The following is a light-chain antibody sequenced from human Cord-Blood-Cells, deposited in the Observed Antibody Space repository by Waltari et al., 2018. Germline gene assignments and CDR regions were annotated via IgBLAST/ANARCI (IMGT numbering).Light chain of an antibody. V-gene: IGKV3-15*01. Sequence: EIVKTQSPATLSVAPGESTTLSSRASQSVSSNLAWYQQKHGQAPRLLIYGASTRATGIPSRFSGSGSGTDFTLTISSLQSEDFAVYYCQQYNNWPPTFGQGTKVEIK. J-gene: IGKJ1*01. CDR2: GAS. CDR1: QSVSSN. CDR3: QQYNNWPPT.